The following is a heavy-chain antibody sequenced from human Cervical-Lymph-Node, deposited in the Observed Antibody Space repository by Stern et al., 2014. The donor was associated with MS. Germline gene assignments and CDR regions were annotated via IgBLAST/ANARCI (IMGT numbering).Heavy chain of an antibody. CDR2: IKQDGSEK. CDR1: GFSFSNSW. Sequence: EVQLVESGGGLVQPGGSLRLSCATSGFSFSNSWMSWVRQAPGKGLEWVANIKQDGSEKYYVDSVKGRFTISRDNAKNSLYLQMNSLRAEDTAVYYCGRGGLVPTQRTPTTPIDNNYSVMDVWGQGTTVTVSS. J-gene: IGHJ6*02. D-gene: IGHD1-1*01. V-gene: IGHV3-7*01. CDR3: GRGGLVPTQRTPTTPIDNNYSVMDV.